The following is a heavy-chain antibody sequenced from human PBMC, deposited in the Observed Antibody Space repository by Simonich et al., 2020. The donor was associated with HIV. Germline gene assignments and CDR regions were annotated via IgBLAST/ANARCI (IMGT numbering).Heavy chain of an antibody. CDR3: ARLTAGGLGEYFQH. Sequence: QVQLQQWGAGLLKPSETLSLTCAVYGGSFSGYYWSWIRQPTGKGLEGIGEINHSGSTNYNPSLKSLVTISVDTSKNQCSLKLSSVTAADTAVYYCARLTAGGLGEYFQHWGQGTLVTVSS. J-gene: IGHJ1*01. CDR2: INHSGST. CDR1: GGSFSGYY. V-gene: IGHV4-34*01. D-gene: IGHD6-13*01.